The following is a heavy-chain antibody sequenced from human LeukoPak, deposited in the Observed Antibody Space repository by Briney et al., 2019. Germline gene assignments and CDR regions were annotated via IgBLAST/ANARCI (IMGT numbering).Heavy chain of an antibody. D-gene: IGHD6-13*01. CDR2: IRFDGSNQ. CDR3: AKEGNRSWFDQYYYMDV. Sequence: PGGSLRLSCAASGFEFRTYGIHWVRQAPGKGLAWVALIRFDGSNQYYADSVKGRFTIYRDNSNNMLYLQMNSLRGEDTAVYYCAKEGNRSWFDQYYYMDVWGKGTTVTVSS. V-gene: IGHV3-30*02. J-gene: IGHJ6*03. CDR1: GFEFRTYG.